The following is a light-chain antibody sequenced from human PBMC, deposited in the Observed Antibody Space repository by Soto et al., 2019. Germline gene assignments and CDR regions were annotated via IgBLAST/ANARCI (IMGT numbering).Light chain of an antibody. V-gene: IGKV1-9*01. CDR3: QQLNSYPIT. CDR1: QYINTY. CDR2: AAS. Sequence: DIQITQSPSSLSASVGDRVTIACRASQYINTYLNWYQQKPGKAPKLLIYAASTLQSGVPSRFSGSGSGTEFTLTISRLQPEDFATYYCQQLNSYPITFGQGTRLEIK. J-gene: IGKJ5*01.